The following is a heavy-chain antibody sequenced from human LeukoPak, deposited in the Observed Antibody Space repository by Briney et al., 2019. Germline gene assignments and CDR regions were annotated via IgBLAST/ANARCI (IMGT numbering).Heavy chain of an antibody. CDR1: GGTFSSYA. V-gene: IGHV1-69*05. CDR3: ARDGYSSSWGYYYYYYMDV. Sequence: SVKVSCKSSGGTFSSYAISWVRQAPGQGLERMGGVIPIFGTANYAQKFQGRVTMTRDTSISTAYLELSRLRSDDTAVYYCARDGYSSSWGYYYYYYMDVWGKGTTVTVSS. D-gene: IGHD6-13*01. J-gene: IGHJ6*03. CDR2: VIPIFGTA.